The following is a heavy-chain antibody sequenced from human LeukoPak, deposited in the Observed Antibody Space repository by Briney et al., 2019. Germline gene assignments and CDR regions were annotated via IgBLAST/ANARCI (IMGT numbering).Heavy chain of an antibody. J-gene: IGHJ4*02. CDR3: ATEALDYGSGTYFDY. D-gene: IGHD3-10*01. V-gene: IGHV3-23*01. Sequence: GGSLRLSCAASGFTFSSYGMSWVRQAPGKGLEWVSAISGSGGSTYYADSVKGRFTISRDNSKNTLYLQMNSLRAEDTAVYYCATEALDYGSGTYFDYWGQGTLVTVSS. CDR1: GFTFSSYG. CDR2: ISGSGGST.